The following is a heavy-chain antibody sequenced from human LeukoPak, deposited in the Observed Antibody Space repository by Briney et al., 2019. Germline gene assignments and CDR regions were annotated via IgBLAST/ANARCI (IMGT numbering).Heavy chain of an antibody. Sequence: GGSLRLSCAASGFTFSSYSMNWVRQAPGKGLEWVSSISSSSSYIYYADSVKGRFTISRDNAKNSLYLQMNSLRAKDTAVYYFAKEVGWDASSAWGQGTLVIVAS. V-gene: IGHV3-21*01. CDR3: AKEVGWDASSA. J-gene: IGHJ5*02. CDR1: GFTFSSYS. D-gene: IGHD1-26*01. CDR2: ISSSSSYI.